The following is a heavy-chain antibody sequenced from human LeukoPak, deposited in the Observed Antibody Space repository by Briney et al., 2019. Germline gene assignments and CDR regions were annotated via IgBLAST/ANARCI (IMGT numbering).Heavy chain of an antibody. CDR1: GGYISSYY. CDR2: IYYSGST. Sequence: SETLSLTCTVSGGYISSYYWSWIRQPPGKGLEWIGYIYYSGSTNYNPSLKSRVTISVDTSKNQFSLKLSSVTAADTAVYYCASGGNSDPFDYWGQGTLVTVSS. D-gene: IGHD4-23*01. V-gene: IGHV4-59*01. J-gene: IGHJ4*02. CDR3: ASGGNSDPFDY.